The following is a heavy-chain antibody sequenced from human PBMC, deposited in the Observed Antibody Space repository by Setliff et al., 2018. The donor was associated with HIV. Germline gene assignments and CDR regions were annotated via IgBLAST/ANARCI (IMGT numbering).Heavy chain of an antibody. D-gene: IGHD6-19*01. Sequence: GGSLRLSCAASGFTFSSCWVTWVRQGPGKGLEWVANIKQDGSEKYYVDSVKGRFTISRDNAKNTLYLQMNSLRAEDTAVYYCARDWLGAGLDPWGQGTLVTVSS. J-gene: IGHJ5*02. CDR1: GFTFSSCW. V-gene: IGHV3-7*01. CDR2: IKQDGSEK. CDR3: ARDWLGAGLDP.